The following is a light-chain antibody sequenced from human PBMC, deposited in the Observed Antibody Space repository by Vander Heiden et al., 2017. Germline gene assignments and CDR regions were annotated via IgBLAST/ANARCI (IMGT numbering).Light chain of an antibody. J-gene: IGKJ1*01. CDR3: QQYYSTPQT. Sequence: GSLGELATITCKSSQSVLYSSNNKNYLAWYQQKPGQPPKLLIYWASTRESGVPDRFSGSGSGTDFTLTISSLQAEDVAVYYCQQYYSTPQTFGQGTKVEIK. V-gene: IGKV4-1*01. CDR2: WAS. CDR1: QSVLYSSNNKNY.